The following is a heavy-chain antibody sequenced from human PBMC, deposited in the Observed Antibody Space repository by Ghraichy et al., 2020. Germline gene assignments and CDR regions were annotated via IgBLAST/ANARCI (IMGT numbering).Heavy chain of an antibody. CDR3: AKVGGWYGYYYYGMDV. CDR1: GFTFSSYD. J-gene: IGHJ6*02. D-gene: IGHD6-19*01. V-gene: IGHV3-30*02. Sequence: GGSLRLSCAASGFTFSSYDMHWVRQAPGKGLERVAFIRYDGSNKYYADSVKGRFTISRDNSKNTLYLQMNSLRAEDTAVYYCAKVGGWYGYYYYGMDVWGQGTTVTVSS. CDR2: IRYDGSNK.